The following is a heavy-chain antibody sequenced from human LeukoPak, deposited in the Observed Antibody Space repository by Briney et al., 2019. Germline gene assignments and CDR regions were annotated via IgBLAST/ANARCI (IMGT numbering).Heavy chain of an antibody. CDR3: AREMYYYDSSGYSELDY. D-gene: IGHD3-22*01. V-gene: IGHV3-48*01. J-gene: IGHJ4*02. CDR1: GFTFSSYS. CDR2: ISSSSSTI. Sequence: GGTLRLSCAASGFTFSSYSMNWVRQAPGKGLEWVSYISSSSSTIYYADSVKGRFTISRDNAKNSLYLQMNSLRAEDTAVYYCAREMYYYDSSGYSELDYWGQGTLVTVSS.